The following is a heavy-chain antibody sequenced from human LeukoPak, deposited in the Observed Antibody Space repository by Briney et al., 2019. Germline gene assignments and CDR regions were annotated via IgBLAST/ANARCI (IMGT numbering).Heavy chain of an antibody. D-gene: IGHD5-12*01. Sequence: PSETLSLTCTVSGGSISSYYWSWIRQPPGKGLEWIGYIYYSGSTNYNPSLKSRVTISVDTSKNQFSLKLSSVTAADTAVNYCARGRLNVATTYYYYYGMDVWGQGTTVTVSS. CDR2: IYYSGST. J-gene: IGHJ6*02. V-gene: IGHV4-59*01. CDR1: GGSISSYY. CDR3: ARGRLNVATTYYYYYGMDV.